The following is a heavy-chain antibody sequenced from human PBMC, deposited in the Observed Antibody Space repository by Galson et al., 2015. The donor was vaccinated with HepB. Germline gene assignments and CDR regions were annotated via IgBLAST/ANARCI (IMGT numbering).Heavy chain of an antibody. CDR3: ARERETTPGVVIPDAFDI. CDR2: ISDSGSGI. Sequence: LRLSCAASGFNLKVYEMNWVRQAPGKGLEWISFISDSGSGIFYADSVKGRFTISRDNAKNSLYLQMNSLRAEDTAVYYCARERETTPGVVIPDAFDIWGQGTMVTVSS. CDR1: GFNLKVYE. J-gene: IGHJ3*02. D-gene: IGHD3-3*01. V-gene: IGHV3-48*03.